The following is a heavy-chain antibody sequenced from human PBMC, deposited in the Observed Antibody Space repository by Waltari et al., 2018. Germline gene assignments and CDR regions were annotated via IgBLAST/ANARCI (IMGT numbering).Heavy chain of an antibody. CDR3: AREGTYYYDSSGYIGYFQH. CDR1: GGTFSSYA. Sequence: QVQLVQSGAEVKKPGSSVKVSCKASGGTFSSYAISWVRQATGKGPEWMGRIIPIFGTANYAQKVQGRVTITADESTSTAYMELSSLRSEDTAVYYCAREGTYYYDSSGYIGYFQHWGQGTLVTVSS. D-gene: IGHD3-22*01. CDR2: IIPIFGTA. J-gene: IGHJ1*01. V-gene: IGHV1-69*15.